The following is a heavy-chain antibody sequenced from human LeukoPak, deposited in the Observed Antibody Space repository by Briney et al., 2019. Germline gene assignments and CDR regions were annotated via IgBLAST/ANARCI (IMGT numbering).Heavy chain of an antibody. J-gene: IGHJ4*02. CDR3: AGGRTDIVVVPATIRNYYFDY. D-gene: IGHD2-2*01. V-gene: IGHV1-2*02. CDR2: INPNSGGT. CDR1: GYTFTGYY. Sequence: ASVKVSCKASGYTFTGYYMHWVRQAPGQGLEWMGWINPNSGGTNYAQKLQGRVTMTRDTSISTAYVELSRLRSDDTAVYYCAGGRTDIVVVPATIRNYYFDYWGQGTLVTVSS.